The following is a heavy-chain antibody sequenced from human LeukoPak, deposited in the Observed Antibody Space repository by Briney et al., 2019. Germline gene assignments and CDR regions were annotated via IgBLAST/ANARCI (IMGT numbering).Heavy chain of an antibody. CDR2: IYHSGST. J-gene: IGHJ4*02. Sequence: SETLSLTCTVSGGSISSGGYSWSWIRQPPGKGLEWIGYIYHSGSTYYNPSLKSRVTISVDRSKNQFSLKLSSVTAADTAVYYCARGGNLSFDYWGQGTLVTVSS. CDR3: ARGGNLSFDY. CDR1: GGSISSGGYS. D-gene: IGHD4-23*01. V-gene: IGHV4-30-2*01.